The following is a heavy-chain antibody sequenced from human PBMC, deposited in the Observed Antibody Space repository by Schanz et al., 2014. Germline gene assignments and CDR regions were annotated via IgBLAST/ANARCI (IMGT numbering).Heavy chain of an antibody. Sequence: MQLLESGGGLAQPGGSLRLSCAASGFTFSSYGMHWVRQAPGNGLEWVAILWHDGSKKYYADSVKGRFTVSRDNSKNTLYLQLNSLRAEDTAVYYCAKGRFGELSAFDIWGQGTMGTVSS. CDR1: GFTFSSYG. CDR3: AKGRFGELSAFDI. J-gene: IGHJ3*02. V-gene: IGHV3-33*06. D-gene: IGHD3-10*01. CDR2: LWHDGSKK.